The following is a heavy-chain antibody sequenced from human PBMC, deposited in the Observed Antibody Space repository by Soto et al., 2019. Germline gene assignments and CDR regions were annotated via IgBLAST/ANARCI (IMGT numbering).Heavy chain of an antibody. CDR3: ARVAVAGASDI. D-gene: IGHD6-19*01. J-gene: IGHJ3*02. V-gene: IGHV1-69*06. CDR1: GGTFSSYD. CDR2: IIPIFGTA. Sequence: SVNVSCKASGGTFSSYDISWVRQAPGEGLEWMGGIIPIFGTANYAQKFQGRVTITADKSTSTAYMELSSLRSEDTAVYYCARVAVAGASDIWGQGTMVNVS.